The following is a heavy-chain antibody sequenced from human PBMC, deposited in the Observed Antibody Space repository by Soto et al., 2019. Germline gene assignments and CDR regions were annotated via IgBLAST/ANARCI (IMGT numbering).Heavy chain of an antibody. J-gene: IGHJ4*02. D-gene: IGHD1-26*01. CDR2: IFPDDSDT. V-gene: IGHV5-51*01. CDR3: GRLDDSGTVIDY. CDR1: GYDFANYW. Sequence: PGESLKISCEGSGYDFANYWIAWVRQMPGKGLEWMGIIFPDDSDTKYSPSFQGQVTISADRSISTAYLQWSSLKASDSAMYYCGRLDDSGTVIDYWCQGTLVTVSS.